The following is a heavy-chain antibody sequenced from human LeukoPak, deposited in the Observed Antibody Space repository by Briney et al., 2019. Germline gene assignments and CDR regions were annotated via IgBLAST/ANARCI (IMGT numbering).Heavy chain of an antibody. V-gene: IGHV1-24*01. CDR3: ATRGGPTPYYYYGMDV. CDR1: GYTLTELS. J-gene: IGHJ6*02. D-gene: IGHD2-15*01. Sequence: ASVKVSCKVSGYTLTELSMHWVRQAPGKGLEWMGGFDPEDGETIYAQKFQGRVTMTEDTSTDTAYMELSSLRSEDTAVYYCATRGGPTPYYYYGMDVWGQGTTVTVSS. CDR2: FDPEDGET.